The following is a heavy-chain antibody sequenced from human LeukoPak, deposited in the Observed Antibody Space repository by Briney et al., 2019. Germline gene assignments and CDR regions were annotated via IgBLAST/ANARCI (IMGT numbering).Heavy chain of an antibody. D-gene: IGHD3-9*01. Sequence: AGGSLRLSCAASGFTFSSYAMSWVRQAPGKGLEWVSASSGSGGSTYYADSVKGRFTISRDNSKNTLYLQMNSLRAEDTAVYYCAKYYDILTGYYPARYYFDYWGQGTLVTVSS. V-gene: IGHV3-23*01. CDR2: SSGSGGST. J-gene: IGHJ4*02. CDR3: AKYYDILTGYYPARYYFDY. CDR1: GFTFSSYA.